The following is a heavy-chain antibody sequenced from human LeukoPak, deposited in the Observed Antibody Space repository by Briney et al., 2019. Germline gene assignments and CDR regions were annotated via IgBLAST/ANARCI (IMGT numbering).Heavy chain of an antibody. J-gene: IGHJ6*03. V-gene: IGHV3-21*01. CDR2: ISSSSYI. CDR1: GFTFSSYS. CDR3: ARGPDITTFGVVIQRYYYYYMDV. D-gene: IGHD3-3*01. Sequence: GGSLRLSCAASGFTFSSYSMNWVRQAPGKGLEWVSSISSSSYIYYADSVKGRFTISRDNAKNSLYLQMNSLRAEDTAVYYCARGPDITTFGVVIQRYYYYYMDVWGKGTTVTVSS.